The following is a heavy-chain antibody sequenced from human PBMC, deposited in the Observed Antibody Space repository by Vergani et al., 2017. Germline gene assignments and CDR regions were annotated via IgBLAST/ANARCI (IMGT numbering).Heavy chain of an antibody. D-gene: IGHD2-15*01. CDR1: GFTFSSYW. CDR3: ARDGILSGGWDYGMDV. CDR2: IKQDGSEK. Sequence: EVQLVESGGGLVQPGGSLRLSCAASGFTFSSYWMSWVRQAPGKGLEWVANIKQDGSEKYYVDSVKGRFTISRDNAKNSLYLQMNSLRAEDTAVYYCARDGILSGGWDYGMDVWGQGTTVTVSS. J-gene: IGHJ6*02. V-gene: IGHV3-7*03.